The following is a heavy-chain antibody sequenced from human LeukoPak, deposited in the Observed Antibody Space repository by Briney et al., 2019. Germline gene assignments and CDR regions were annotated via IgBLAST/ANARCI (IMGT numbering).Heavy chain of an antibody. CDR2: IYPGDSDS. V-gene: IGHV5-51*01. CDR3: ARLQFNNYGAAAY. D-gene: IGHD4-17*01. CDR1: GYSFTSYW. J-gene: IGHJ4*02. Sequence: GESLKISCKGSGYSFTSYWIGWVRQMPGKGLEWMGIIYPGDSDSRYSPSFQGQVTISADKSINTAYLQWSSLKASDTAMYYCARLQFNNYGAAAYWGQGTLVTVSS.